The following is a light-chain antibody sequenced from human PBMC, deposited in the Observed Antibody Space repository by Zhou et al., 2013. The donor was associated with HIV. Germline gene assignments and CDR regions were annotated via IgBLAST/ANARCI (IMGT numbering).Light chain of an antibody. CDR1: SSDVGGYNY. CDR3: SSYTSSSTYV. CDR2: DVS. V-gene: IGLV2-14*01. J-gene: IGLJ1*01. Sequence: QSALTQPASVSGSLRQSITISCTGTSSDVGGYNYVSWYQQHPGKAPKLMIYDVSKRPSGVSNRFSGSKSGNTASLTISGLQAEDEADYYCSSYTSSSTYVFGTGTKVTVL.